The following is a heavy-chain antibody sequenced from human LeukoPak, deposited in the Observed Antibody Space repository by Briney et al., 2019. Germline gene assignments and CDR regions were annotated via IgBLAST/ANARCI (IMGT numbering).Heavy chain of an antibody. D-gene: IGHD7-27*01. CDR2: ISTSGTTI. CDR3: AKNWGLDC. Sequence: PGGSLRLSCAVSGFTFSNYEMNWVRQAPGKGLEWVSYISTSGTTIYYADSVKGRFTISRDNAKNSLYLQMNSLRAEDTAVYYCAKNWGLDCWGQGTLVTVSS. CDR1: GFTFSNYE. J-gene: IGHJ4*02. V-gene: IGHV3-48*03.